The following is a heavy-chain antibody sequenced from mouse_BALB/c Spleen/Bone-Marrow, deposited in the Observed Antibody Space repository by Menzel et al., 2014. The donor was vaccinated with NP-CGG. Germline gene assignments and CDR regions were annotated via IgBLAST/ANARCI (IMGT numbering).Heavy chain of an antibody. CDR2: IHPNSGNT. CDR1: GYTFTSSW. D-gene: IGHD1-1*01. J-gene: IGHJ2*01. Sequence: QVQLQQSGSVLVRPGASVKLSCKASGYTFTSSWMHWAKQRPGQGLEWIGEIHPNSGNTNYNEKFKGKATLTVDTSSSIAYVDLSSLTSEDSAVYYCARRHSCAWYFDYWGQGTTLTVSS. CDR3: ARRHSCAWYFDY. V-gene: IGHV1S130*01.